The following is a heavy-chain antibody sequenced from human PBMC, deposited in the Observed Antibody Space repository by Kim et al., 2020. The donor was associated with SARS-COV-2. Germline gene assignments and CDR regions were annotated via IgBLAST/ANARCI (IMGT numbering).Heavy chain of an antibody. CDR2: ISAYNGDT. J-gene: IGHJ4*02. V-gene: IGHV1-18*01. CDR1: GYSFTNFG. Sequence: ASVKVSCKASGYSFTNFGMNWVRQAPGQGLEWMGWISAYNGDTNYAEKSRGRVTMTTDTSTSTAYMELRSLRSDDTAVYYCARGSRTTGYDYWGQGSLVTVSS. CDR3: ARGSRTTGYDY. D-gene: IGHD3-9*01.